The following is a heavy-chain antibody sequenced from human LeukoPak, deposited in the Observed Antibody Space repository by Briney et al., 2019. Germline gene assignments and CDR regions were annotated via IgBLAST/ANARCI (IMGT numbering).Heavy chain of an antibody. CDR3: ARLGEFFYYYMDV. CDR1: GFTFSSYW. CDR2: IKQDGSEK. V-gene: IGHV3-7*01. D-gene: IGHD3-16*01. J-gene: IGHJ6*03. Sequence: PGGSLRLSCAASGFTFSSYWMSWVRQAPGKGLEWVANIKQDGSEKYYVDSVRGRFTISRDNAKNSLYLQMNSLRAEDTAVYYCARLGEFFYYYMDVWGKGTTVTVSS.